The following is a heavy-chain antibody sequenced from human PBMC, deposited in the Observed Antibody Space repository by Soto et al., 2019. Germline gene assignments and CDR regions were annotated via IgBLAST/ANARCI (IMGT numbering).Heavy chain of an antibody. CDR1: GGSMSPYY. CDR3: ARGRDVYNFPFEY. Sequence: SETLSLTCIVSGGSMSPYYWSWIRQPPGQGLEWIGYILYTVSTNYNSSPRSRVTVSLDAPKNLFSLNLKYVAAADTAVFYCARGRDVYNFPFEYWGQGILVTVSS. J-gene: IGHJ4*02. CDR2: ILYTVST. D-gene: IGHD3-3*01. V-gene: IGHV4-59*01.